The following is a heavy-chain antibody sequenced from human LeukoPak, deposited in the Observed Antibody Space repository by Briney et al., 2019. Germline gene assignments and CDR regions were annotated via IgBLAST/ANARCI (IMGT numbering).Heavy chain of an antibody. CDR2: FDPEDGET. V-gene: IGHV1-24*01. D-gene: IGHD3-10*01. Sequence: ASVKVSCKVSGYTLTELSMHWVRQAPGKGHEWMGGFDPEDGETIYAQKFQGRVTITEDTSTDTAYMGLSSLRSEDTAVYYCATDWGSSWGQGTLVTVSS. CDR3: ATDWGSS. CDR1: GYTLTELS. J-gene: IGHJ4*02.